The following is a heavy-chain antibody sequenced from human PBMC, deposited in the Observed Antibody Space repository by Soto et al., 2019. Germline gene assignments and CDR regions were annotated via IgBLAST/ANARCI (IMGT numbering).Heavy chain of an antibody. V-gene: IGHV1-69*02. CDR3: AKAYDFWSSSDDY. CDR1: GGTFRSYT. D-gene: IGHD3-3*01. CDR2: FIPIIGIA. Sequence: GASVKVSCKASGGTFRSYTINWMRQAPGRGLEWMGRFIPIIGIADYAQKFQDRVTITADKSTSTTYMELSSLRFEDTAVYYCAKAYDFWSSSDDYWGQGTLVTIST. J-gene: IGHJ4*02.